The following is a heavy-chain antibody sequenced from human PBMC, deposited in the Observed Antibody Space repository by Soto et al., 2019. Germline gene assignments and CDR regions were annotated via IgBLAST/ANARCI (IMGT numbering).Heavy chain of an antibody. V-gene: IGHV3-9*01. CDR1: GFTFDDYA. Sequence: EVQLVESGGGLVQPGRSLRLSCAASGFTFDDYAMHWVRQAPGKGLEWVSGISWNSGSIGYADSVKGRFTISRDNAKNYLYLQMNSLRAEDTALYYCAKFPTYCSGGICYSGAFDIWGQGTMVTVSS. J-gene: IGHJ3*02. CDR2: ISWNSGSI. D-gene: IGHD2-15*01. CDR3: AKFPTYCSGGICYSGAFDI.